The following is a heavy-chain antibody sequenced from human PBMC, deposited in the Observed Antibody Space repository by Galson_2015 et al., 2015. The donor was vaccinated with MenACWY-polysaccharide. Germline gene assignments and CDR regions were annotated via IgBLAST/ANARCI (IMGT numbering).Heavy chain of an antibody. CDR3: ARETTTSYFDY. D-gene: IGHD4-11*01. Sequence: SLRLSCAASGLTFSSYEMNWVRQAPGKGLEWVSYISSSGSTIYYADSVKGRFTISRDNAKNSLYLQMNSLRAEDTAVYYCARETTTSYFDYWGQGTLVTVSS. J-gene: IGHJ4*02. V-gene: IGHV3-48*03. CDR1: GLTFSSYE. CDR2: ISSSGSTI.